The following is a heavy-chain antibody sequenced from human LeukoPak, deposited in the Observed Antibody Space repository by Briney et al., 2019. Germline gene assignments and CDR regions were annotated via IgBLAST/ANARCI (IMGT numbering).Heavy chain of an antibody. CDR3: ATAGYCSSTSCYRGSQDAFDI. Sequence: GGSLRLSCAASGFSFSSYAMHWVRQAPGKGLEWVAVISYDGSNKYYADSVKGRFTISRDNSKNTLYLQMNSLRAEDTAVYYCATAGYCSSTSCYRGSQDAFDIWGQGTMVTVSS. J-gene: IGHJ3*02. D-gene: IGHD2-2*02. CDR2: ISYDGSNK. CDR1: GFSFSSYA. V-gene: IGHV3-30-3*01.